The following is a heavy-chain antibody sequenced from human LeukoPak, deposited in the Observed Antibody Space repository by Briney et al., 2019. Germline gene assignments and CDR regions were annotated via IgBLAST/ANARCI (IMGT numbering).Heavy chain of an antibody. CDR1: GFTFSNYW. J-gene: IGHJ4*02. D-gene: IGHD7-27*01. CDR3: ARDLRLGRSFDY. Sequence: PGGSLRLSCAASGFTFSNYWMSWVRQAPGKGLEWVANIKQDGSEKYYADSVKGRFTISRDNAKNSLYLQMNSLRAEDTAVYYCARDLRLGRSFDYWGQGTLVTVSS. V-gene: IGHV3-7*01. CDR2: IKQDGSEK.